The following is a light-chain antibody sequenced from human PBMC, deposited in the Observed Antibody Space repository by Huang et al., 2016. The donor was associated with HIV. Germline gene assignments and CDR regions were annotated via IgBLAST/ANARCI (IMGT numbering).Light chain of an antibody. CDR2: AAS. V-gene: IGKV1-9*01. CDR1: QGISSY. J-gene: IGKJ2*02. Sequence: IQLTQSPSSLSASVGDRVSITCRASQGISSYLAWYQQKPGKAPELLIYAASTLQSGGPSRFSGSGSGTDFTLTISGLQSEDSATYFCQQYYTYPRTFGPGTKLEIK. CDR3: QQYYTYPRT.